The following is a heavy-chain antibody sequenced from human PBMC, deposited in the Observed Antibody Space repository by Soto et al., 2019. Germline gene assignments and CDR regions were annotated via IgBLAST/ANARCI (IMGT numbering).Heavy chain of an antibody. J-gene: IGHJ4*02. V-gene: IGHV1-18*01. CDR3: ARDNIVVVPAAIDPFDY. Sequence: ASVKVSCKASGYTFTSYGISWVRQAPGQGLEWMGWISAYNGNTNYAQKLQGRVTMTTDTSTSTAYMELRSLRSDDTAVYYCARDNIVVVPAAIDPFDYWGQGTLVTVSS. CDR2: ISAYNGNT. D-gene: IGHD2-2*01. CDR1: GYTFTSYG.